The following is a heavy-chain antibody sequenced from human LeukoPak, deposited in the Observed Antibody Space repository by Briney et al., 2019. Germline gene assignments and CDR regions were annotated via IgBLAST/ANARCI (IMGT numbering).Heavy chain of an antibody. CDR2: IIPIFGTA. V-gene: IGHV1-69*05. CDR3: AREGYYTGGGAFDI. Sequence: APVKVSCKASGGTFSSYAISWVRQAPGQGLEWMGGIIPIFGTANYAQKFQGRVTITTDESTSTAYTELSSLRSEDTAVYYCAREGYYTGGGAFDIWGQGTMVTVSS. D-gene: IGHD3-3*01. CDR1: GGTFSSYA. J-gene: IGHJ3*02.